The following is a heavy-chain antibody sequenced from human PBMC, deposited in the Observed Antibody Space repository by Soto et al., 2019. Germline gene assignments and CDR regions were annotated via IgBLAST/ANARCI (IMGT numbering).Heavy chain of an antibody. Sequence: SETLSLTCTVSGGSISSYYWSWIRQPPGKGLEWIGYIYCSGSTNYNPSLKSRVTISVDTSKNQFSLKLSSVTAADTAVYYCARVRSSRDGMDVWGQGTTVTVSS. CDR1: GGSISSYY. CDR3: ARVRSSRDGMDV. CDR2: IYCSGST. J-gene: IGHJ6*02. V-gene: IGHV4-59*01. D-gene: IGHD6-13*01.